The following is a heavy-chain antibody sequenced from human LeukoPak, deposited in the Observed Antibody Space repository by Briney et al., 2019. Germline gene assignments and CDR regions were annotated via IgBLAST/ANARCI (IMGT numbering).Heavy chain of an antibody. CDR2: INPNSGGT. V-gene: IGHV1-2*02. CDR3: ARVGRSVEVPAATGAYFDY. D-gene: IGHD2-2*01. J-gene: IGHJ4*02. CDR1: GYTFTGYY. Sequence: ASVKVSCKASGYTFTGYYMHWVRQAPGQGLEWMGWINPNSGGTNYALKFQGRVTMTKDTSINTAYMELSRLRSDDTAVYYCARVGRSVEVPAATGAYFDYWGQGTLVTVSS.